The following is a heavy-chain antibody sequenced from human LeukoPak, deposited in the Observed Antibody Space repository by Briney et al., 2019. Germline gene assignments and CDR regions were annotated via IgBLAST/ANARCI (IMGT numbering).Heavy chain of an antibody. V-gene: IGHV4-59*01. CDR3: ARIWGYCSGGSCPWFDP. D-gene: IGHD2-15*01. Sequence: SETLSLTCTVSGGSISSYDWSWIRQPPGKGLEWIGYIYYSGSTNYNPSLKSRVTISVDTSKNQFSLKLSSVTAADTAVYYCARIWGYCSGGSCPWFDPWGQGTLVTVSS. CDR1: GGSISSYD. CDR2: IYYSGST. J-gene: IGHJ5*02.